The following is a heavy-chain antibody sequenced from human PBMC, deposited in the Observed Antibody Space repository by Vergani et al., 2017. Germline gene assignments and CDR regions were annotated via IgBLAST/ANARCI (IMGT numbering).Heavy chain of an antibody. Sequence: EVQLLESGGGLVQPGGSLRLSCAASGFTFSSYAMSWVRQAPGKGLEWVSAISGSGGSTYYADSVKGRFTISRDNAKNSLYLQMNSLRAEDTAVYYCARDLITFGGVIVISSFDYWGQGTLVTVSS. CDR2: ISGSGGST. CDR3: ARDLITFGGVIVISSFDY. CDR1: GFTFSSYA. J-gene: IGHJ4*02. D-gene: IGHD3-16*02. V-gene: IGHV3-23*01.